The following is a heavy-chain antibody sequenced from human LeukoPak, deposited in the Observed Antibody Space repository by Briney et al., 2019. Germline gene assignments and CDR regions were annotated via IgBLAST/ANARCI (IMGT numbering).Heavy chain of an antibody. D-gene: IGHD4-23*01. J-gene: IGHJ4*02. Sequence: GGSLRLSCAASGFTFNSYAMQRVRQAPGEGLEYVSGISSDGDATYYANSVKERFIISRDNSRNMLYPQMGSLRAEDMAVYYCARWDDYGGKRFNYWGQGTLVTVSS. CDR3: ARWDDYGGKRFNY. CDR2: ISSDGDAT. CDR1: GFTFNSYA. V-gene: IGHV3-64*01.